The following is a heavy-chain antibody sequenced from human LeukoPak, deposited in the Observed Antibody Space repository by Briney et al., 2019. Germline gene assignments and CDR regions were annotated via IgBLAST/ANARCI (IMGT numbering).Heavy chain of an antibody. D-gene: IGHD6-6*01. CDR1: GFTFSSYS. J-gene: IGHJ4*02. CDR3: ARGRLRYYFDY. V-gene: IGHV3-48*01. CDR2: ISSSSSTI. Sequence: GRSLRLSCAASGFTFSSYSMNWVRQAPGKGLEWVSYISSSSSTIYYADSVKGRFTTSRDNAKNSLYLQMNSLRAEDTAVYYCARGRLRYYFDYWGQGTLVTVSS.